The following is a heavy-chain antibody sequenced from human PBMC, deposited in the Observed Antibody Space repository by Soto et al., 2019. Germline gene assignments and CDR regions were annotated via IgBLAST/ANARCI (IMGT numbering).Heavy chain of an antibody. Sequence: SETLSLTCAVYGGSFSGYYWSWIRQPPGKGLEWIGEINHSGSTNYNPSLKSRVTISVDTSKNQFSLKLSTVTAADTAVYYCARAATRYYYYGMDVWGQGTTVTVSS. V-gene: IGHV4-34*01. D-gene: IGHD2-15*01. CDR1: GGSFSGYY. CDR2: INHSGST. J-gene: IGHJ6*02. CDR3: ARAATRYYYYGMDV.